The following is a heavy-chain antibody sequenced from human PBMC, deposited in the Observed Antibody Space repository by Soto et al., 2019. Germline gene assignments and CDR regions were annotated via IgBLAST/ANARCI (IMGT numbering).Heavy chain of an antibody. D-gene: IGHD1-1*01. CDR1: GYTFTSYG. CDR2: ISAHNGNT. V-gene: IGHV1-18*01. J-gene: IGHJ4*02. Sequence: QVHLVQSGAEVKKPGASVKVSCKASGYTFTSYGITWVRQAPGQGLEWMGWISAHNGNTDYAQKLQGRVIVTRDTSTSTAYMELRSLISGDPAVYYGARGRYGDYWGQGALVTVSS. CDR3: ARGRYGDY.